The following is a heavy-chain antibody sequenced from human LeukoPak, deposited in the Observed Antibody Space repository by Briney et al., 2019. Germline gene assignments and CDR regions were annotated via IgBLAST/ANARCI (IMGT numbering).Heavy chain of an antibody. CDR3: ARAHGCSGGSCFSMDV. V-gene: IGHV3-33*01. D-gene: IGHD2-15*01. CDR2: IWYDGSNK. Sequence: PGGSLRLSCAASGFTFSSYGTHWVRQAPGKGLEWVAVIWYDGSNKYYADSVKGRFTISRDNSKNTLYLQMSSLRAEDTAVYYCARAHGCSGGSCFSMDVWGQGTTVTVSS. J-gene: IGHJ6*02. CDR1: GFTFSSYG.